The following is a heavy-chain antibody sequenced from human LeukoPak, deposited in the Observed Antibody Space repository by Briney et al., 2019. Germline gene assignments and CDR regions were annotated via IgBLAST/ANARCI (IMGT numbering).Heavy chain of an antibody. CDR2: ISSNNRYI. D-gene: IGHD2/OR15-2a*01. V-gene: IGHV3-21*04. Sequence: GSLRLSCAASGFTFSTYSMNWVRQAPGKGLEWVSSISSNNRYIYYADSVKGRFTISRDNSKSTLFLQMDSLRVEDTALYYCAKRGEVSTYYYFESWGQGALVTVSS. CDR3: AKRGEVSTYYYFES. J-gene: IGHJ4*02. CDR1: GFTFSTYS.